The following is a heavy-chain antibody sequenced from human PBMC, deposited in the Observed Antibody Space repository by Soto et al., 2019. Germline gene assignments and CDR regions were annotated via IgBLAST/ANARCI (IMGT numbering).Heavy chain of an antibody. V-gene: IGHV1-69*12. D-gene: IGHD2-15*01. J-gene: IGHJ4*02. Sequence: QVQLVQSGAEVKKPGSSVKVSCKASGGTFSSYAISWVRQAPGQGLEWMGGIIPIFGTANYAQKFQGRVTITADESTSTAYMELSSLRSEDPAVYYCARDSRYCSGGSCYCLPGIDYWGQGTLVTVSS. CDR1: GGTFSSYA. CDR3: ARDSRYCSGGSCYCLPGIDY. CDR2: IIPIFGTA.